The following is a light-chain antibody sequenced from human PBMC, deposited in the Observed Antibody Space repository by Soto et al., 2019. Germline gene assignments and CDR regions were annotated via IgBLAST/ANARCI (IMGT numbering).Light chain of an antibody. J-gene: IGKJ4*01. CDR2: AAF. CDR3: QQHKDWPLT. CDR1: QSVSTS. V-gene: IGKV3-15*01. Sequence: EIVMTQSPATLSVSPGETVTLSCRASQSVSTSVAWYQQKPSQAPRLLIYAAFTRATAVPARFSGSGSGTEFALTISGLQSEDFAVYHCQQHKDWPLTFGGGTKVEMK.